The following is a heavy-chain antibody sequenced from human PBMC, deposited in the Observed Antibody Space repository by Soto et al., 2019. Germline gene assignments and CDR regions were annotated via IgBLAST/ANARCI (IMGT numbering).Heavy chain of an antibody. CDR1: GFTVSRNY. V-gene: IGHV3-66*01. Sequence: GGSLRLSCAASGFTVSRNYMSWVRQAPGKGLEWVSVIYSGGSTYYADSVKGRFTISRDNSKNMLYLQMNSLRAEDTAVYYCASWAYSNYYYYGMDVWGQGTTVTVSS. D-gene: IGHD4-4*01. J-gene: IGHJ6*02. CDR2: IYSGGST. CDR3: ASWAYSNYYYYGMDV.